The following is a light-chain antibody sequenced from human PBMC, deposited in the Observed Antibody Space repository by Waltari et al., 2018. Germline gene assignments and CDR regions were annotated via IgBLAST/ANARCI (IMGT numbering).Light chain of an antibody. J-gene: IGKJ2*01. Sequence: DIQLTQSTSFLSASVGDRVTITCRASQGISSYLAWYQQTPGTAPKLLIYTASALQSGVPSRFSGSGSGTEVTLTSSSLQPEDFATYYCQHLNSDPVTFGQGTKLEIK. V-gene: IGKV1-9*01. CDR1: QGISSY. CDR2: TAS. CDR3: QHLNSDPVT.